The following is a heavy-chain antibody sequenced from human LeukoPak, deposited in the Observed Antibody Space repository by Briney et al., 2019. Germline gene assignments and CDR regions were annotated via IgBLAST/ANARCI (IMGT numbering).Heavy chain of an antibody. J-gene: IGHJ5*02. D-gene: IGHD6-13*01. CDR1: GGTFSSYA. V-gene: IGHV1-69*04. Sequence: ASVKVSCKASGGTFSSYAISWVRQALGQGLEWMGRIIPILGIANYAQKFQGRVTITADKSTSTAYMELSSLRSEDTAAYYCARGDIAAADGWFDPWGQGTLVTVSS. CDR3: ARGDIAAADGWFDP. CDR2: IIPILGIA.